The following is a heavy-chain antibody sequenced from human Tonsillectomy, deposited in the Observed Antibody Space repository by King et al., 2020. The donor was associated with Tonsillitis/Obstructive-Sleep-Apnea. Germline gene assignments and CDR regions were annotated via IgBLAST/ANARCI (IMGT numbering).Heavy chain of an antibody. J-gene: IGHJ5*02. CDR1: GYTFTRYS. V-gene: IGHV7-4-1*02. Sequence: QLVQAGSELKKPGASVKGSCKASGYTFTRYSINWVRQAPGQGLEWMGWINTNTGNQTYSQGFTDRCVFSLDTSVSTAYLQISSLNAEDTAVYYCARVEYGENWFDPWGQGTLVTVSS. D-gene: IGHD4-17*01. CDR2: INTNTGNQ. CDR3: ARVEYGENWFDP.